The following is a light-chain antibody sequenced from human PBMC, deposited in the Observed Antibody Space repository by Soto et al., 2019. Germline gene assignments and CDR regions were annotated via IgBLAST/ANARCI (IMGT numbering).Light chain of an antibody. V-gene: IGKV1-5*03. Sequence: DVQMTQSPFTLSASVGDRVTITCRASQNIGGWLAWYQQKPGKAPNLLIYKASTVESGVPSRFSGSGSGTEFTLTINSLQPDDFATYYCQHYSRYWTFGQGTKVEIK. J-gene: IGKJ1*01. CDR3: QHYSRYWT. CDR1: QNIGGW. CDR2: KAS.